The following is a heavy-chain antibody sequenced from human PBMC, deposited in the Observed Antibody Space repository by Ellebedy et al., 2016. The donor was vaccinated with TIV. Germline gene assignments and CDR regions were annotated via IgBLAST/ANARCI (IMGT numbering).Heavy chain of an antibody. J-gene: IGHJ4*02. Sequence: ASVKVSXXASGYTFTGYYMHWVRQAPGQGLEWMGGIRPLFGPPNYAQKFQGRVTITADGSTSTAYMELSSLRSEDTAVYYCARVTRYLYDRSGYYWGYWGQGTLVTVSS. CDR3: ARVTRYLYDRSGYYWGY. CDR2: IRPLFGPP. D-gene: IGHD3-22*01. CDR1: GYTFTGYY. V-gene: IGHV1-69*13.